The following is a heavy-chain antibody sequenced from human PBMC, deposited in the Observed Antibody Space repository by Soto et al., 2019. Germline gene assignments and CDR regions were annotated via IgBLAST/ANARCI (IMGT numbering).Heavy chain of an antibody. CDR3: AKEAHGSGSYYLGYFDY. V-gene: IGHV3-9*01. J-gene: IGHJ4*02. Sequence: SLRLSCAASGFTFDDYAMHWVRQAPGKGLEWVSGISWNSGSIGYADSVKGRFTISRDNAKNSLYLQMNSLRAEDTALYYCAKEAHGSGSYYLGYFDYWGQGTLVTVSS. CDR2: ISWNSGSI. D-gene: IGHD3-10*01. CDR1: GFTFDDYA.